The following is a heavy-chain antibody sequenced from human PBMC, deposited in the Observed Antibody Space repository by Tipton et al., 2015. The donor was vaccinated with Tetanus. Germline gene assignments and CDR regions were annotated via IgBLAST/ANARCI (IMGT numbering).Heavy chain of an antibody. CDR3: ARASVTILRGVMIRGTGWFDP. V-gene: IGHV4-31*03. CDR1: GGSISSSDHY. CDR2: IHYSGNT. Sequence: TLSLTCSVSGGSISSSDHYWGWIRQHPGKGLEWIGYIHYSGNTFYKPSLKSRVIISVDTSKKQFSLKMTSATAADTAVYFCARASVTILRGVMIRGTGWFDPWGQGTLVTVSS. J-gene: IGHJ5*02. D-gene: IGHD3-10*01.